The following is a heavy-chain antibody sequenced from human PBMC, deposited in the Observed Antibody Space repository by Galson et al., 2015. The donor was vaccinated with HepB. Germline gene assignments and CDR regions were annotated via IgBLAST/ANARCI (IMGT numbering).Heavy chain of an antibody. Sequence: SLRLSCAASGFTFSSYSMNWVRQAPGKGLEWVSSISSSSSYIYYADSVKGRFTISRDNAKNSLYLQMNSLRAEDTAVYYCAREHDSGGYYPIFFDYWGQGTLVTVSS. CDR1: GFTFSSYS. D-gene: IGHD3-22*01. V-gene: IGHV3-21*01. CDR2: ISSSSSYI. CDR3: AREHDSGGYYPIFFDY. J-gene: IGHJ4*02.